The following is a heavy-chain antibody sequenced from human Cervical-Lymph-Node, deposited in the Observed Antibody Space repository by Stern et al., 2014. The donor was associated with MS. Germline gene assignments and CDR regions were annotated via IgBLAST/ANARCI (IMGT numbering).Heavy chain of an antibody. V-gene: IGHV2-5*02. CDR3: AHRVHSYGYAYY. D-gene: IGHD5-18*01. CDR1: GFSLSTSGVG. CDR2: IYGDDEK. Sequence: QITLKESGPTLVKPTQTLTLTCTFSGFSLSTSGVGVGWIRQPPRKALEWLAVIYGDDEKAYRPSLKNRLTITKDTSKNQVVLRLTNMDPVDTATYYCAHRVHSYGYAYYWGQGTRVTVSS. J-gene: IGHJ4*02.